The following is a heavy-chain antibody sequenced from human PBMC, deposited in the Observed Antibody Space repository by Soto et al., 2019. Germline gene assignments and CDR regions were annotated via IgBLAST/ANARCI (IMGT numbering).Heavy chain of an antibody. Sequence: ASVKVSCKASGYTFTGYYMHWVRQAPAQGLEWMGWINPNSGSTNYAQKLQGGVTMTRDTSISTAYMELSRLRSDDTAVYYCARAPQGASGGEGYYSYGMDVWGQGTTVTVS. V-gene: IGHV1-2*02. D-gene: IGHD3-10*01. CDR3: ARAPQGASGGEGYYSYGMDV. CDR2: INPNSGST. J-gene: IGHJ6*02. CDR1: GYTFTGYY.